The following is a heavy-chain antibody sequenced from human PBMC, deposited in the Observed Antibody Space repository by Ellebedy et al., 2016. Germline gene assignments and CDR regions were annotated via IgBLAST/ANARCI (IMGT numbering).Heavy chain of an antibody. CDR2: ISAYNGNT. D-gene: IGHD1-1*01. Sequence: ASVKVSCKASGYTFTSYGISWVRQAPGQGLEWMGWISAYNGNTNYAQKLQGRVTMTTDTSTSTAYMELRSLRSDDTAVYYCAREVGTAPDYYYGMDVWGQGTTVTVSS. CDR3: AREVGTAPDYYYGMDV. J-gene: IGHJ6*02. V-gene: IGHV1-18*01. CDR1: GYTFTSYG.